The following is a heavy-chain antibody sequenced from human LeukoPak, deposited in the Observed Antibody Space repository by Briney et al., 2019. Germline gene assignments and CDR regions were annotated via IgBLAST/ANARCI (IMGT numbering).Heavy chain of an antibody. CDR3: AVEDDYGDPRWDY. J-gene: IGHJ4*02. D-gene: IGHD4-17*01. CDR1: GYTFTSYG. Sequence: ASVKVSCKASGYTFTSYGISWVRQAPGQGLXXXXWISTYNGNTXXXXXXXXXXSMTTXXSTSTXYMELRSLRSDDTAVYYCAVEDDYGDPRWDYWGQGTLVTVSS. CDR2: ISTYNGNT. V-gene: IGHV1-18*01.